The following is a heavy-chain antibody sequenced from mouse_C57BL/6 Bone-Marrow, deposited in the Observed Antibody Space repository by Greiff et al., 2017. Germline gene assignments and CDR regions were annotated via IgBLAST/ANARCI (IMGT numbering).Heavy chain of an antibody. J-gene: IGHJ4*01. CDR2: IYTGSGST. D-gene: IGHD1-1*01. Sequence: QVQLKQPGAELVKPGASVTMSCTASGYTFTSYWITWVKQRPGQGLEWIGDIYTGSGSTNYTEKFKSKATLTVDTSSSTAYMQLSSLTSEDSAVYFCARGRVVADYYAMDYWGQGTSVTVSS. CDR1: GYTFTSYW. V-gene: IGHV1-55*01. CDR3: ARGRVVADYYAMDY.